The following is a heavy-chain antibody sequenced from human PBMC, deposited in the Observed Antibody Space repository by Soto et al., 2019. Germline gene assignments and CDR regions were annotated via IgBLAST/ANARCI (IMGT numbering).Heavy chain of an antibody. CDR2: INHSGST. CDR3: ARDRGGWWPRIRYYFDY. CDR1: GGSFSGYY. J-gene: IGHJ4*02. V-gene: IGHV4-34*01. D-gene: IGHD2-8*02. Sequence: QVQLQQWGAGLLKPSETLSLTCAVYGGSFSGYYWSWIRQPPGKGLEWIGEINHSGSTNYNPSLKSRVTISVDTSKNQFSLKLSSVTAAVTAVYYCARDRGGWWPRIRYYFDYWGQGTLVTVSS.